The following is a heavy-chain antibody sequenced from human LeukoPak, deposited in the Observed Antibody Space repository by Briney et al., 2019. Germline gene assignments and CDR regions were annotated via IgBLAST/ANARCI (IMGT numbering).Heavy chain of an antibody. CDR3: ARDIPPQLLFDYYYGMDV. D-gene: IGHD2-2*01. CDR1: GFTFSSYA. CDR2: ISYDGSNK. J-gene: IGHJ6*02. Sequence: GGSLRLSCAASGFTFSSYAMHWVRQAPGKGLEWVAVISYDGSNKYYADSVKGRFTISRDNSKNTLYLQMNSLRAEDTAMYYCARDIPPQLLFDYYYGMDVWGQGTTVTVSS. V-gene: IGHV3-30-3*01.